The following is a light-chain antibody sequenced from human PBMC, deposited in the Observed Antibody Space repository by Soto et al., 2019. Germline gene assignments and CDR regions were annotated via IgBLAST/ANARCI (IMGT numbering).Light chain of an antibody. J-gene: IGKJ1*01. CDR1: QTISSNY. Sequence: EIVLTQSPCTLSVSPGERATLSCRASQTISSNYLAWYQQKPGQAPSLLIYGTSSRATGIPDRFSGSGSGTDFTLTISRLEPEDSAIYYCKQYGSWKLGQGTKVEIK. V-gene: IGKV3-20*01. CDR3: KQYGSWK. CDR2: GTS.